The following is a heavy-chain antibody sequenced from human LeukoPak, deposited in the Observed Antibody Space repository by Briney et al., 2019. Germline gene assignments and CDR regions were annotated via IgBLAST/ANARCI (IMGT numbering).Heavy chain of an antibody. CDR3: AKDRERPSQFDY. D-gene: IGHD2-15*01. V-gene: IGHV3-11*04. CDR1: GFTFSDYY. J-gene: IGHJ4*02. Sequence: PGGSLRLSCAASGFTFSDYYMSWIRQAPGKGLEWVSYISSSGSTIYYADSVKGRFTISRDNAKNSLYLQMNSLRAEDTAVYYCAKDRERPSQFDYWGQGTLVTVSS. CDR2: ISSSGSTI.